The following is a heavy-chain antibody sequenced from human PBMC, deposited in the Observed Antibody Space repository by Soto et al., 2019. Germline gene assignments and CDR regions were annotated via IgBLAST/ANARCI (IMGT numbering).Heavy chain of an antibody. CDR2: IIPIFGIK. V-gene: IGHV1-69*01. J-gene: IGHJ4*02. CDR3: AKEAGDH. Sequence: QMQLVQSGAEVNERGSSVKISCKTSGGTFNTYALTWVRQAPGQGLEWVGGIIPIFGIKNVAQRFQGRVTIIGDESLTTAYMEITSLRSDDTAVYYSAKEAGDHWGQGTLVTVSS. D-gene: IGHD3-10*01. CDR1: GGTFNTYA.